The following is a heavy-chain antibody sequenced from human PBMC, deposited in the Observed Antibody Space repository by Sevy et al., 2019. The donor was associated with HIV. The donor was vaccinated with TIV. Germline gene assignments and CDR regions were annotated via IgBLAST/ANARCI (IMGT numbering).Heavy chain of an antibody. CDR2: RSSSSSTI. V-gene: IGHV3-48*02. CDR1: GFTFSSYS. CDR3: ARGHDYGDYGGYYYYYMDV. Sequence: GGSLRLSCAASGFTFSSYSMNWVRRAPGKGLEWVSCRSSSSSTIYYADSVKGRFTISRDNAKNSLYLQMNSLRDEDTAVYYCARGHDYGDYGGYYYYYMDVWGKGTTVTVSS. J-gene: IGHJ6*03. D-gene: IGHD4-17*01.